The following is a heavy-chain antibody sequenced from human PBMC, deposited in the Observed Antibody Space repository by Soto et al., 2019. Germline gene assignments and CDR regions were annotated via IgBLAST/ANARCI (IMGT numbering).Heavy chain of an antibody. V-gene: IGHV3-30*03. CDR1: GFTFSSYG. D-gene: IGHD3-9*01. Sequence: QVQLVESGGGVVQPGRSLRLSCAASGFTFSSYGMHWVRQAPGKGLEWVAVISYDGSNKYYADSVKGRFTISRDNSKNTLYLQMNSLSVEDTAVYYCAGNYDILTGAFDYWGQGNLVTVSS. CDR2: ISYDGSNK. CDR3: AGNYDILTGAFDY. J-gene: IGHJ4*02.